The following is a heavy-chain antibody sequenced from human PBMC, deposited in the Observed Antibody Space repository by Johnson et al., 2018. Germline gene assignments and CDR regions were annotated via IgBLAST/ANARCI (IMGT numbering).Heavy chain of an antibody. Sequence: EVQLVESGGGLVQPGGSLRLSCAASAITFSTSSMNWVRQAPGKGLEWVSSMSRSTGTIHYADSVKGRFTTSRDNAKNSLYLQMNNLREGDTALYYWALVAGYYYYALDGWGQGTTVTVSS. CDR3: ALVAGYYYYALDG. D-gene: IGHD2-8*02. J-gene: IGHJ6*02. V-gene: IGHV3-48*02. CDR1: AITFSTSS. CDR2: MSRSTGTI.